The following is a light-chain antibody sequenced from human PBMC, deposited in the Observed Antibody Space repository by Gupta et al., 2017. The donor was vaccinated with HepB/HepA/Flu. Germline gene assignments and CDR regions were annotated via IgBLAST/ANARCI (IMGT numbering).Light chain of an antibody. CDR1: QSVVENH. V-gene: IGKV3-20*01. CDR2: RAS. J-gene: IGKJ1*01. Sequence: EIVLTQSPGTLPVSPGERATISCRSSQSVVENHLAWFHQRPGQAPRLLIYRASSRATGIPDRFSGSGSGTEFSLTISRLEPEDFAVYYCKQYGSAPWTFGQGTKVEIK. CDR3: KQYGSAPWT.